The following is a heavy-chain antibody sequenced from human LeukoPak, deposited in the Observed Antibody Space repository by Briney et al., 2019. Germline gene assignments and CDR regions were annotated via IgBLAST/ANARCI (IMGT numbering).Heavy chain of an antibody. D-gene: IGHD3-10*02. Sequence: SETLSLTCTVSGGSISSYYWSWIRQPPGKGLQWIGYIYYSGSTNCNPSLKSRVAMSVDTSKNQFSLRLSSVTAPDTVVYYCARSTGSTMFIDYWGQGTLVTVSS. V-gene: IGHV4-59*01. CDR3: ARSTGSTMFIDY. J-gene: IGHJ4*02. CDR2: IYYSGST. CDR1: GGSISSYY.